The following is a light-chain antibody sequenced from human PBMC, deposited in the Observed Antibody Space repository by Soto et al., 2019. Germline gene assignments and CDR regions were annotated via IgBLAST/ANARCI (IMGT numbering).Light chain of an antibody. CDR1: QDIEKW. Sequence: DIQLTQSPSSVSASVGDTINITCRASQDIEKWLAWYQQKPGRAPKVLIYAASHLESGVPSRFSGSGSGTEVSLTISSLQTEDFATYFCHQAGTFPFTFGPGTKVDIK. V-gene: IGKV1-12*01. J-gene: IGKJ3*01. CDR3: HQAGTFPFT. CDR2: AAS.